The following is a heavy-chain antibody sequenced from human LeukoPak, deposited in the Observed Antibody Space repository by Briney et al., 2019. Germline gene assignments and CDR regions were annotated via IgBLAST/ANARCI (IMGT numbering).Heavy chain of an antibody. CDR1: GYTFTGYY. J-gene: IGHJ4*02. Sequence: ASVKVSCKASGYTFTGYYMHWVRQAPGQGLEWMGWISAYNGNTNYAQKLQGRVTMTTDTSTSTAYMELRSLRSDDTAVYYCARDTSSSWDYWGQGTLVTVSS. CDR3: ARDTSSSWDY. D-gene: IGHD6-13*01. CDR2: ISAYNGNT. V-gene: IGHV1-18*04.